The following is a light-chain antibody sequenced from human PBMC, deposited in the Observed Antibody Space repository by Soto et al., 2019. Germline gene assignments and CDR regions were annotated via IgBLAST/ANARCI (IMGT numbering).Light chain of an antibody. Sequence: DIHMTQSPSSLSASVGYRVTITCLASKSSVTYLDWYLQKPGKAPKLLIYSGSNLQSGVPARFSGSGSGTEFTLTISRLQSEDFAVYYCKQSNQWPLTFGQGTKVDIK. CDR3: KQSNQWPLT. CDR1: KSSVTY. V-gene: IGKV1-39*01. CDR2: SGS. J-gene: IGKJ1*01.